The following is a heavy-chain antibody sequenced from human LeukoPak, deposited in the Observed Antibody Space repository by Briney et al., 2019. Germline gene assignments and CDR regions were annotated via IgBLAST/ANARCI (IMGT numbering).Heavy chain of an antibody. D-gene: IGHD2-15*01. V-gene: IGHV1-46*01. CDR2: INPSGGST. Sequence: ASVKVSCKASGYTFTSYYMHWVRQAPGQGLEWMGIINPSGGSTSYAQKFQGRVTMTRDMSTSTVYMELRSLRSEDTAVYYCARELGYCSGGSCSDAFDIWGQGTMVTVSS. J-gene: IGHJ3*02. CDR1: GYTFTSYY. CDR3: ARELGYCSGGSCSDAFDI.